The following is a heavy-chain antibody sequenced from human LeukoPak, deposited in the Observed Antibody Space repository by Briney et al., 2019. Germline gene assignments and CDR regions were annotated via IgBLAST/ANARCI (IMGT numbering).Heavy chain of an antibody. CDR2: ISYDGSNK. D-gene: IGHD5-18*01. CDR1: GFTFSSYS. Sequence: PGGSLRLSCAASGFTFSSYSMNWVRQAPGKGLEWVAVISYDGSNKYYADSVKGRFTISRDNSKNTLYLQMNSLRAEDTAVYYCAKVTKEKRGYTYGFDYWGQGTLVTVSS. CDR3: AKVTKEKRGYTYGFDY. V-gene: IGHV3-30*18. J-gene: IGHJ4*02.